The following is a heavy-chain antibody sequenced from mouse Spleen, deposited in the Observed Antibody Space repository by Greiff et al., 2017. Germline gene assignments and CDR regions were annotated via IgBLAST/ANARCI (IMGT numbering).Heavy chain of an antibody. CDR3: ARIWDGGLFDY. V-gene: IGHV1-26*01. CDR2: INPNNGGT. J-gene: IGHJ2*01. D-gene: IGHD4-1*01. CDR1: GYTFTDYY. Sequence: EVQLQQSGPELVKPGASVKISCKASGYTFTDYYMNWVKQSHGKSLEWIGDINPNNGGTSYNQKFKGKATLTVDKSSSTAYMELRSLTSEDSAVYYCARIWDGGLFDYWGQGTTLTVSS.